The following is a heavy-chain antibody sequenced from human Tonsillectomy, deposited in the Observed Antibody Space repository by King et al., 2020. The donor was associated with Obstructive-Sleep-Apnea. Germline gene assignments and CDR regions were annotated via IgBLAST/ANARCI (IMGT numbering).Heavy chain of an antibody. J-gene: IGHJ4*02. CDR2: IYYSVST. Sequence: QLQESGPGLVKPSETLSLTCTVSCVSISSYYSRLIRQPPGKGLEWVWYIYYSVSTNYNPSLKCRVTIPVDTSKNQFSLNLSSVTAADTAVYYCARDGRFYCSGGSCYSGIDYWGQGTLVTVSS. D-gene: IGHD2-15*01. V-gene: IGHV4-59*01. CDR1: CVSISSYY. CDR3: ARDGRFYCSGGSCYSGIDY.